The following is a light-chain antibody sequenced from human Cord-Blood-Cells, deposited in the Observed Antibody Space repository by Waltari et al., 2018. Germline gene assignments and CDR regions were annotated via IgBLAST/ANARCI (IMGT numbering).Light chain of an antibody. V-gene: IGLV3-19*01. J-gene: IGLJ3*02. CDR1: RLGSYY. Sequence: SSVTTQHPAVSVALGQTVRLSCRGVRLGSYYVSWYHQKPGQAPVLVIYGKNNRPPGIPDRFSGSSSGNTASLTITWTQAEDEADYYFNSRDSSGNHWVFGGGTKLTVL. CDR3: NSRDSSGNHWV. CDR2: GKN.